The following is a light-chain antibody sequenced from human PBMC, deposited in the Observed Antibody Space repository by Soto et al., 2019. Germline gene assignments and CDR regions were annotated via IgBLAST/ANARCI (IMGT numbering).Light chain of an antibody. CDR3: QQYNSYSGT. V-gene: IGKV1-5*01. J-gene: IGKJ1*01. CDR1: QSISIW. Sequence: DIQMTQSPSTLSASVGDRVTITCRASQSISIWLAWYQQKPGKAPKLLIYDASSLESGVPSRFSGSGSGTEFTLTISRLQPDDFAGYYCQQYNSYSGTFGQGTKLEIK. CDR2: DAS.